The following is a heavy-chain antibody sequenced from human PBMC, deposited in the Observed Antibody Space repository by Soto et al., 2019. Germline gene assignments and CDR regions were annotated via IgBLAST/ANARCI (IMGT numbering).Heavy chain of an antibody. CDR3: AREESITYLYEFWSGYRNDAFEI. CDR1: GGTFSSYA. J-gene: IGHJ3*02. Sequence: QVQLVQSGAEVKKPGSSVKVSCKASGGTFSSYAISWVRQAPGQGLEWMGGIIPIFGTANYAQKFQGRVRITADESTSTAYMELSSLRSEDTAVYYCAREESITYLYEFWSGYRNDAFEIWGQGTMVTVSS. CDR2: IIPIFGTA. D-gene: IGHD3-3*01. V-gene: IGHV1-69*01.